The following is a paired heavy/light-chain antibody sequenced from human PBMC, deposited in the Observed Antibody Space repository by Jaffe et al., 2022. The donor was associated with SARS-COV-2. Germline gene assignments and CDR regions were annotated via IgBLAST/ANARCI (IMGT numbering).Light chain of an antibody. CDR3: QQFNNYSSLT. V-gene: IGKV1D-13*01. J-gene: IGKJ4*01. CDR2: DAS. CDR1: QGISSA. Sequence: AIQLTQSPSSLSASVGDRVTITCRASQGISSALAWYQQKPGKAPKLLIYDASSLESGVPSRFSGSGSGTDFTLTISSLQPEDFATYYCQQFNNYSSLTFGGGTKVEIK.
Heavy chain of an antibody. CDR1: GFTFSSYS. Sequence: EVQLVESGGGLVKPGGSLRLSCAASGFTFSSYSMNWVRQAPGKGLEWVSSISSSSSYIYYADSVKGRFTISRDNAKNSLYLQMNSLRAEDTAVYYCARVVVVPAAISYYYYYYGMDVWGQGTTVTVSS. J-gene: IGHJ6*02. CDR2: ISSSSSYI. CDR3: ARVVVVPAAISYYYYYYGMDV. D-gene: IGHD2-2*01. V-gene: IGHV3-21*01.